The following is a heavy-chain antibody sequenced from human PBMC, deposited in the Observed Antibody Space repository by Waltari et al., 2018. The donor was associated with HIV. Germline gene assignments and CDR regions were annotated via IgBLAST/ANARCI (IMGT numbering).Heavy chain of an antibody. Sequence: QLLLQESGPGLVRPSETLSLTCTVTGPSISSRRYYWGWVRQPPGKGLEWIVSTMYSGSTYNNPSLKSRVAISVDTSRNQFSLNLTSVTAADTALYYCARHDGTSYYFGSDTNPRPFSFWFASWGRGILVTVSS. D-gene: IGHD3-10*01. V-gene: IGHV4-39*01. CDR2: TMYSGST. J-gene: IGHJ5*01. CDR3: ARHDGTSYYFGSDTNPRPFSFWFAS. CDR1: GPSISSRRYY.